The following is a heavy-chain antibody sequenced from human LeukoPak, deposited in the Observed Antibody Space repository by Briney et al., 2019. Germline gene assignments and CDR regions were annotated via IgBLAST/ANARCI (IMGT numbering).Heavy chain of an antibody. D-gene: IGHD1-26*01. CDR1: GDSISGYY. V-gene: IGHV4-59*01. J-gene: IGHJ3*02. CDR3: ARGVTSPLDAFDI. CDR2: LYNSGST. Sequence: SETLSLTCTVSGDSISGYYWNWIQQPPGKGLEWIGYLYNSGSTNYNPSLKSRLTISVDMSKNQLSLKLSSVTAADTAVYYCARGVTSPLDAFDIWGQGTMVTVSS.